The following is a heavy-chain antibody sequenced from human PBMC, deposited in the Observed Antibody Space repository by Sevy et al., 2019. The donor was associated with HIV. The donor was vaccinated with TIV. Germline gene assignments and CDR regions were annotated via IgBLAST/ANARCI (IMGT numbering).Heavy chain of an antibody. J-gene: IGHJ3*02. V-gene: IGHV3-21*01. CDR2: ISSSSSYI. D-gene: IGHD6-13*01. CDR3: ARDIAAAGRDAFDI. CDR1: GFTFSSNT. Sequence: GGSLRLSCAASGFTFSSNTMNWVRQAPGKGLEWVSSISSSSSYIYYADSVKGRFTISRDNAKNSLYLQMNSLRAEDTAVYYCARDIAAAGRDAFDIWGQGTMVTVSS.